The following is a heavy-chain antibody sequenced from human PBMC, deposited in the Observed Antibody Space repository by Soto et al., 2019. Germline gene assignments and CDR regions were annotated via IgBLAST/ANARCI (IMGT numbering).Heavy chain of an antibody. J-gene: IGHJ2*01. CDR2: ISDSGTST. Sequence: EVQLLESGGGLVQPGGSLRVSCAASGFTFSNYALTWVRQAPGKGLEWVSTISDSGTSTYHADSVKGRFTISRDNSNNSLYLQMSRLRGEDTAVYYCAKSIIVLSGDWYFDLWGRGTLVTVSS. V-gene: IGHV3-23*01. D-gene: IGHD2-15*01. CDR3: AKSIIVLSGDWYFDL. CDR1: GFTFSNYA.